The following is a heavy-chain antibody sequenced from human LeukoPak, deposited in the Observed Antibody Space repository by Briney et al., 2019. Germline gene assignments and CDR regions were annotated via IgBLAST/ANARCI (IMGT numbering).Heavy chain of an antibody. CDR1: GYTLTELS. V-gene: IGHV1-24*01. CDR3: ATALTTGTTSDI. Sequence: ASVKVSCKVSGYTLTELSMHWVRQAPGKGLEWMGGFDPEDGETIYAQKFQGRVTMTEDTSTDTAYMELSSLRSEDTAVYYCATALTTGTTSDIWGQGTMVTVSS. D-gene: IGHD1-1*01. J-gene: IGHJ3*02. CDR2: FDPEDGET.